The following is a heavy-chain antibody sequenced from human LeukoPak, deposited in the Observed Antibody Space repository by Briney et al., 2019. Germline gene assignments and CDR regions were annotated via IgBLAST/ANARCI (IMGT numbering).Heavy chain of an antibody. CDR2: IYHSGIT. CDR3: ARVWTDDSSG. CDR1: DYSISSGYGYY. V-gene: IGHV4-38-2*02. J-gene: IGHJ4*02. Sequence: SETLSLTCTVSDYSISSGYGYYWGWIRQPPGKGLEWIGNIYHSGITYYNHFNSSLKSRVTISIDTSKNQFSLRLTSVTAADTAVYYCARVWTDDSSGWGQGTLVTVSS. D-gene: IGHD3-22*01.